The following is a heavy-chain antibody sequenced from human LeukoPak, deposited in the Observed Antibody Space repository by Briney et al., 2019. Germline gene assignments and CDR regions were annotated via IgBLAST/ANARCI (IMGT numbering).Heavy chain of an antibody. J-gene: IGHJ4*02. D-gene: IGHD1-1*01. CDR1: GLPFSDYA. Sequence: GGSLRLSCTVSGLPFSDYALSWVRQVPGKGLEWVGFSRISAYGASTEYSAPVKDRFTISRDDSKSLAYLQMTTQKTEDTAVYYCATHRLEAHDIQFDYWGQGALVIVSS. CDR3: ATHRLEAHDIQFDY. V-gene: IGHV3-49*04. CDR2: SRISAYGAST.